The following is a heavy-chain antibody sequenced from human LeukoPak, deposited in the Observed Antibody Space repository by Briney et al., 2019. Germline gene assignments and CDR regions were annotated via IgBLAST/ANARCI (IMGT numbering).Heavy chain of an antibody. Sequence: ASVTVSCTASGYTFTGYYMHWVRQAPGQGLEWMGWINPNSGGTNYAQKFQGRVTMTRDTSISTAYMELSRLRSDDTAVYYRARVYGSHDAFDIWGQGTMVTVSS. J-gene: IGHJ3*02. CDR3: ARVYGSHDAFDI. D-gene: IGHD1-26*01. CDR1: GYTFTGYY. V-gene: IGHV1-2*02. CDR2: INPNSGGT.